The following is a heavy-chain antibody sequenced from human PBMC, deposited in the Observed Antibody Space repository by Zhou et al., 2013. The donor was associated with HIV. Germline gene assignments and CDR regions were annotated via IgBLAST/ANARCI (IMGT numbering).Heavy chain of an antibody. Sequence: QVQLVQSGAEVKKPGASVKVSCKASGYTFTSYDINWVRQVPGQGLEWMGWISAYNGNTIYAQKVQGRVTMTTDTSTSTAYMELRSLRSDDTAVYYCARGHYGSDYYYYYYMDVWGKGHGHRLL. CDR1: GYTFTSYD. CDR3: ARGHYGSDYYYYYYMDV. D-gene: IGHD3-10*01. J-gene: IGHJ6*03. CDR2: ISAYNGNT. V-gene: IGHV1-18*01.